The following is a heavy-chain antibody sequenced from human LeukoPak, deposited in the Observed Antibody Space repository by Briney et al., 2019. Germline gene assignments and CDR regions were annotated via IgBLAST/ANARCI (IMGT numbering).Heavy chain of an antibody. CDR1: NYSISSGYY. V-gene: IGHV4-38-2*02. CDR2: MHHSGST. CDR3: ARDISARYDY. Sequence: SETLSLTRTVSNYSISSGYYWGWFRQPPGKGLEWIGSMHHSGSTYQTPSHKSRVTMSVDTSKNQFSLRLSSVTAADTAVYYCARDISARYDYWGQGALVTVSS. D-gene: IGHD1-14*01. J-gene: IGHJ4*02.